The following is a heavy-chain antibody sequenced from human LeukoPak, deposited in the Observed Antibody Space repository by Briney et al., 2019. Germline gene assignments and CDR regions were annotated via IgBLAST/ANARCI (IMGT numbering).Heavy chain of an antibody. CDR3: AKRRDGYNFDY. D-gene: IGHD5-24*01. CDR1: GFTFSSYA. CDR2: ISAGGGST. V-gene: IGHV3-23*01. J-gene: IGHJ4*02. Sequence: GGSLRLSCAASGFTFSSYAMSWVRQAPGKGLEWVTAISAGGGSTYYADSVKGRFTISRDNSKNTLYLQMNSLRAEDTAIYYCAKRRDGYNFDYWGQGTLVTVSS.